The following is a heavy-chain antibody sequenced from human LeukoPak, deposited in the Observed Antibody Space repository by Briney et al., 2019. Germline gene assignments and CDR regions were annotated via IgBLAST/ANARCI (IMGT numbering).Heavy chain of an antibody. V-gene: IGHV4-39*01. D-gene: IGHD2-2*01. Sequence: SETLSLTYTVSGGSISSSSYYWGWIRQPPGKGLEWIGSIYYSGSTYYNPSIKSRVTISVDTSKNQFSLKLSSVTAADTAVYYCARTHQLLSNWFDPWGQGTLVTVSS. CDR1: GGSISSSSYY. CDR3: ARTHQLLSNWFDP. J-gene: IGHJ5*02. CDR2: IYYSGST.